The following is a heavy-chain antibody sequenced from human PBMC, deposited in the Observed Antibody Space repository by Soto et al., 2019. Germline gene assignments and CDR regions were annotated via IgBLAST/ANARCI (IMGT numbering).Heavy chain of an antibody. D-gene: IGHD6-6*01. CDR2: IIPIFGTA. J-gene: IGHJ6*02. Sequence: ASVKVSCKASGGTFSGYAISWVRQAPGQGLEWMGGIIPIFGTANYAQKFQGRVTITADESTSTAYMELSSLRSEDTAVYYCARGSESSIAARPDDYYYYYGMDVWGQGTTVTVSS. V-gene: IGHV1-69*13. CDR1: GGTFSGYA. CDR3: ARGSESSIAARPDDYYYYYGMDV.